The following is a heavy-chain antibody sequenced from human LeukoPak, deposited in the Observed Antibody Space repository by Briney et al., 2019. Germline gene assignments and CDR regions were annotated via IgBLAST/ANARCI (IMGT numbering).Heavy chain of an antibody. J-gene: IGHJ4*02. Sequence: PSETLSLTCTVSGGFISSYYWSWIRQPPGKGLEWIGYIYYSGSTNYNPSLKSRVTISVDTSKNQFSLKLSSVTAADTAVYYCAMTYCSSTSCYLDYWGQGTLVTVSS. CDR1: GGFISSYY. CDR2: IYYSGST. V-gene: IGHV4-59*01. D-gene: IGHD2-2*01. CDR3: AMTYCSSTSCYLDY.